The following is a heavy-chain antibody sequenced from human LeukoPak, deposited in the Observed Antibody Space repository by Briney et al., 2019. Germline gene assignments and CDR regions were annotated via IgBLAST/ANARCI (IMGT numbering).Heavy chain of an antibody. J-gene: IGHJ4*02. Sequence: GESLKISCRGSGYSFPTYWIGWVRQLPGKGLEWVGIIYPDDSDTRYSPSFQGQVTISADKSISTAYLQWSSLQASDTAMYYCARLDDYWGQGTLVTVSS. D-gene: IGHD3/OR15-3a*01. CDR1: GYSFPTYW. CDR3: ARLDDY. CDR2: IYPDDSDT. V-gene: IGHV5-51*01.